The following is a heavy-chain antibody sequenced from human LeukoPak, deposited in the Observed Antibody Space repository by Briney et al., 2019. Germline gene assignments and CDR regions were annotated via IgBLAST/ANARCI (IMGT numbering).Heavy chain of an antibody. J-gene: IGHJ3*02. Sequence: GGSLRLSCAASGFTFSSYSMNWVRQAPGKGLEWVSSISSSSSYIYYADSVKGRFTISRDNAKNSLYLQMNSLRAEDTAVYYCARVGGALGAFDIWGQGTMVTVSS. CDR2: ISSSSSYI. D-gene: IGHD3-16*01. V-gene: IGHV3-21*01. CDR3: ARVGGALGAFDI. CDR1: GFTFSSYS.